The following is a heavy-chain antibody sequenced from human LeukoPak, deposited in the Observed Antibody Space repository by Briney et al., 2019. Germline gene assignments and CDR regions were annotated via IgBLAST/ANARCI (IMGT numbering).Heavy chain of an antibody. CDR3: AREYCSSTSCYPNTFDI. D-gene: IGHD2-2*01. CDR1: GFTFSSYT. Sequence: GGSLGLSCAASGFTFSSYTMNWVRQAPGKGLEWVSSISSSISYIYYADSVKGRFTISRDNAKNSLYLQMNSLRAEDTAIYYRAREYCSSTSCYPNTFDIWGQGTMVTVSS. CDR2: ISSSISYI. V-gene: IGHV3-21*01. J-gene: IGHJ3*02.